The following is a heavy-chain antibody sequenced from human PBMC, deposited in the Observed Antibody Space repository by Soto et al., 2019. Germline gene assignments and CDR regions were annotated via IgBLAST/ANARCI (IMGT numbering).Heavy chain of an antibody. CDR3: ARMGGGKVVIAGRYFDY. J-gene: IGHJ4*02. Sequence: EVQLVESGGGLVQPGGSLRLSCAASGFTFSIYSMNWVRQAPGKGLEWVSYISSSSSTIYYADSVKGRFTISRDNAKNSLYLQMNSLRAEDTAVYYCARMGGGKVVIAGRYFDYWGQGTLVTVSS. V-gene: IGHV3-48*01. CDR2: ISSSSSTI. D-gene: IGHD2-21*01. CDR1: GFTFSIYS.